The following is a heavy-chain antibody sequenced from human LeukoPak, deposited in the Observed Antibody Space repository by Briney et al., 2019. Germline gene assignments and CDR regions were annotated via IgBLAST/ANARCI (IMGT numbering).Heavy chain of an antibody. D-gene: IGHD2-2*01. V-gene: IGHV1-2*02. J-gene: IGHJ5*02. Sequence: ASVKVSCKASGYTFTGYNMHWERHAPGQGLEWMGWINPNSGGTNYAQKFQGRVTTTGETSISTAYMELSRLRSDDTAVYYCAREKEDIVVVPAATNWFDPWGQGTLVTVSS. CDR3: AREKEDIVVVPAATNWFDP. CDR2: INPNSGGT. CDR1: GYTFTGYN.